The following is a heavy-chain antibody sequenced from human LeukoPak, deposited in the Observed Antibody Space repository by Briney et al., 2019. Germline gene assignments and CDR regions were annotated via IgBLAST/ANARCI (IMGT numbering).Heavy chain of an antibody. Sequence: GGSLRLSCAASGFTFSRFWMAWVRQAPGKGLEWVASIKQDGSDIYYVDSVKGRFTISRDNAKNSLYLQMNSLRAEDTAVYYCAKDYGGQGNFDYWGQGTLVTVSS. CDR3: AKDYGGQGNFDY. J-gene: IGHJ4*02. D-gene: IGHD4-23*01. CDR2: IKQDGSDI. CDR1: GFTFSRFW. V-gene: IGHV3-7*05.